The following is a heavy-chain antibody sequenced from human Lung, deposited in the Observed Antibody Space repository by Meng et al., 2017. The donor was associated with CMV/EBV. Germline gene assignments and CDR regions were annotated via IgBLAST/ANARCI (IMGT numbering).Heavy chain of an antibody. Sequence: GEXXTISCAASGFTFSSYAMSWVRQAQGKGLEWVSAISGSGGSTYYADSVKGRFAISRDNSKNTLYLQMNSLRAEATAVYYCAKASSSWPPGYWGQGALVTVSS. CDR1: GFTFSSYA. V-gene: IGHV3-23*01. D-gene: IGHD6-13*01. CDR3: AKASSSWPPGY. CDR2: ISGSGGST. J-gene: IGHJ4*02.